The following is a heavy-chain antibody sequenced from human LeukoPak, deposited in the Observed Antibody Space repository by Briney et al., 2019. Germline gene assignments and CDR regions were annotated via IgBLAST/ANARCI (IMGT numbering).Heavy chain of an antibody. Sequence: SETLSLTCTVSGGSMSSNYWSWIRQPPGKGLEWIGYIYYSGSTNYNPSLKSRVTISVDTSKNQFSLKLSSVTAADTAVYYCARGTVVTANDYWGQGTLVTVSS. J-gene: IGHJ4*02. CDR2: IYYSGST. V-gene: IGHV4-59*01. D-gene: IGHD4-23*01. CDR1: GGSMSSNY. CDR3: ARGTVVTANDY.